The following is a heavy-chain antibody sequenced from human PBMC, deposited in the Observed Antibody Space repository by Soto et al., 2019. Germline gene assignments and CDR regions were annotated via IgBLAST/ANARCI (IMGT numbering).Heavy chain of an antibody. V-gene: IGHV4-34*01. J-gene: IGHJ2*01. CDR1: GGSFSNYY. CDR3: ARVGGFGNRDWYLDL. Sequence: QVQLQQWGAGLLTPSETLSLTCAVYGGSFSNYYWSWIRQPPGKGLEWIGEINHSGSTNYNPSLTSRLTKSVDPSKNQFSLQLSSVTAADTAVYYCARVGGFGNRDWYLDLWGRGTMVTVSS. CDR2: INHSGST. D-gene: IGHD3-16*01.